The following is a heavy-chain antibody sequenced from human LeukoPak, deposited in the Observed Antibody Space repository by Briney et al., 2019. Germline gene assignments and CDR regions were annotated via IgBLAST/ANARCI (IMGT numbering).Heavy chain of an antibody. J-gene: IGHJ3*02. D-gene: IGHD3-3*01. Sequence: AGGSLRLSCATSGFTFSSYSMNWVRQAPGKGLEWVSSISSSSSYIYYADSVKGRFTISRDNAKNSLYLQMNSLRAEDTAVYYCAQSRLEWFSSDIWGQGTMVTVSS. CDR1: GFTFSSYS. V-gene: IGHV3-21*01. CDR2: ISSSSSYI. CDR3: AQSRLEWFSSDI.